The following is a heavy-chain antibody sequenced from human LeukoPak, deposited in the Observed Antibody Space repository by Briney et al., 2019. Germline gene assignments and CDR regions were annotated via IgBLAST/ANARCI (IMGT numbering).Heavy chain of an antibody. CDR3: ARESVETYAFDI. J-gene: IGHJ3*02. D-gene: IGHD5-24*01. CDR1: GYSISSGYY. V-gene: IGHV4-38-2*02. Sequence: KPSETLSLTCTVSGYSISSGYYWGWIRQPPGKGLEWIGSIYHSGSTYYNPSLKSRVTISVDTSKNQFSLKLSSVTAADTAVYYCARESVETYAFDIWGQGTMVTVSS. CDR2: IYHSGST.